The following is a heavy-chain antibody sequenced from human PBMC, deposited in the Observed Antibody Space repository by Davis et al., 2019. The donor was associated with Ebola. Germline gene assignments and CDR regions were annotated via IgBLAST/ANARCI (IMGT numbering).Heavy chain of an antibody. Sequence: MPSETLSLTCTVSGDSFSTYYWSWIRQPPGKALEWIGYIYYSGSTNYNPSLESRVTISVDTSKNQFSLKLSSVTAADTAVYYCAGGYIWGSYRSYYYYYGMDVWGQGTTVTVSS. CDR1: GDSFSTYY. CDR2: IYYSGST. D-gene: IGHD3-16*02. CDR3: AGGYIWGSYRSYYYYYGMDV. J-gene: IGHJ6*02. V-gene: IGHV4-59*12.